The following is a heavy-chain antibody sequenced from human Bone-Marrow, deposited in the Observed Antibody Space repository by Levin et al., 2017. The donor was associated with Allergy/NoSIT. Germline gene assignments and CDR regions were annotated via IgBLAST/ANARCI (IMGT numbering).Heavy chain of an antibody. CDR3: AREGLGATFDY. Sequence: PGESLKISCKASGYTFTGYYLHWVRQAPGQGLEWMGRINPNSGGTNYAQNFQGRVTMTWDTSITTGYMELSRLRSDDTAVYYCAREGLGATFDYWGQGTLVTVSS. CDR1: GYTFTGYY. CDR2: INPNSGGT. D-gene: IGHD1-26*01. J-gene: IGHJ4*02. V-gene: IGHV1-2*06.